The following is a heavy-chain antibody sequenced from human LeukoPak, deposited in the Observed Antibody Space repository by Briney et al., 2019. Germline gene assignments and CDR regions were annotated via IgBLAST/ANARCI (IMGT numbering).Heavy chain of an antibody. Sequence: GGSLRLSCAASGFTFSRSSMNWVRQAPGKGLEWVSSISSGSSYIYYADSVKGRFTISRDNAKNTLYLQMNSLRAEDTAVYYCAKGHLPLVLALFDSWGREPLVPVPS. D-gene: IGHD3-10*01. CDR3: AKGHLPLVLALFDS. V-gene: IGHV3-21*04. CDR1: GFTFSRSS. J-gene: IGHJ4*02. CDR2: ISSGSSYI.